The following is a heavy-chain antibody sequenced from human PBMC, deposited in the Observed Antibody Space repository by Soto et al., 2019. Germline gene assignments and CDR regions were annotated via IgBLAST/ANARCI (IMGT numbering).Heavy chain of an antibody. CDR3: ARTPRLRDIVVVWDYYYYMDV. J-gene: IGHJ6*03. Sequence: TSETLSLTCAVYGGSFSGYYWSWIRQPPGKGLEWIGEINHSGSTNYNPSLKSRVTISVDTSKNQFSLKLSSVTAADTAVYYCARTPRLRDIVVVWDYYYYMDVWGKGTTVTVSS. D-gene: IGHD2-2*01. CDR2: INHSGST. V-gene: IGHV4-34*01. CDR1: GGSFSGYY.